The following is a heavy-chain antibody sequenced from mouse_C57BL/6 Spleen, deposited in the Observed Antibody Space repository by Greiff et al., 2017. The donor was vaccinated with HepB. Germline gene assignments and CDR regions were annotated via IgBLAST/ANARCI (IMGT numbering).Heavy chain of an antibody. CDR3: ARGYDYGDGAWFAY. V-gene: IGHV1-85*01. J-gene: IGHJ3*01. Sequence: QVQLKQSGPELVKPGASVKLSCKASGYTFTSYDINWVKQRPGQGLEWIGWIYPRDGSTKYNEKFKGKATLTVDTSSSTAYMELHSLTSEDSAVYFCARGYDYGDGAWFAYWGQGTLVTVSA. CDR2: IYPRDGST. D-gene: IGHD2-4*01. CDR1: GYTFTSYD.